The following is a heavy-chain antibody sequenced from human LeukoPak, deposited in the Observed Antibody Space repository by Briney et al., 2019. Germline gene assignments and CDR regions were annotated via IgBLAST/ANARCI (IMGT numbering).Heavy chain of an antibody. CDR2: IYYSGST. D-gene: IGHD2-2*01. CDR3: ARGDIVVVPAAPWSYYYGMDV. CDR1: GGSISSYY. Sequence: SETLSLTCTVSGGSISSYYWSWIRQPPGKGLEWTGYIYYSGSTNYNPSLKSRVTISVDTSKNQFSLKLSSVTAADTAVYYCARGDIVVVPAAPWSYYYGMDVWGQGTTVTVSS. J-gene: IGHJ6*02. V-gene: IGHV4-59*01.